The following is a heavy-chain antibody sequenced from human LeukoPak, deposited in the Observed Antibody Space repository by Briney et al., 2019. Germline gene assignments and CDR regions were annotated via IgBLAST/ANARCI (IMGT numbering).Heavy chain of an antibody. J-gene: IGHJ4*02. CDR1: GFTFSSYA. CDR2: ISGSGGST. Sequence: GGSLRLSCAASGFTFSSYAMSWVRQAPGKGLEWVSGISGSGGSTYYADSVKGRFTIPRDNSKNTLSLQMNSLRADDTAVYFCARVSLIVVVPGILDYWGQGILVTVSS. CDR3: ARVSLIVVVPGILDY. V-gene: IGHV3-23*01. D-gene: IGHD2-21*02.